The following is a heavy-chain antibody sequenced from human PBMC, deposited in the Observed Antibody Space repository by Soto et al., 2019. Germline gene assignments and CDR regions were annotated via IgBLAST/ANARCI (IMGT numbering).Heavy chain of an antibody. J-gene: IGHJ4*02. V-gene: IGHV1-69*04. CDR3: ARDRPFLTGYYYVY. D-gene: IGHD3-9*01. Sequence: ASVKVSCKASGGTFSSHTISWVRQAPGQGLEWMGRIIPILGIANYAQKFQGRVTITADKSTSTAYMELSSLRSEDTAVYYCARDRPFLTGYYYVYWGQGTLVTVSS. CDR2: IIPILGIA. CDR1: GGTFSSHT.